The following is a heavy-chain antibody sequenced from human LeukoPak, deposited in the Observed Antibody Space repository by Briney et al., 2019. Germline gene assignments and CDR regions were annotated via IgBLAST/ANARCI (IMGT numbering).Heavy chain of an antibody. J-gene: IGHJ4*02. D-gene: IGHD6-19*01. CDR2: ICGRGNST. Sequence: GGSLTLSCAVSGFTFSSYEMKCVRHAPGEGVEGVSGICGRGNSTFTEDSVKDRITISKDNSKNTVFLQMNSLGAEDTAVYYCAKDLRVAIAVSGPRGTFVSWGQGTLVTVSS. CDR1: GFTFSSYE. CDR3: AKDLRVAIAVSGPRGTFVS. V-gene: IGHV3-23*01.